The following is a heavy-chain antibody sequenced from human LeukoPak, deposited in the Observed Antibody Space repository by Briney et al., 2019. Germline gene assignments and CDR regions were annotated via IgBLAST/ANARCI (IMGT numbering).Heavy chain of an antibody. D-gene: IGHD3-22*01. J-gene: IGHJ4*02. CDR2: ISSGTTYI. V-gene: IGHV3-21*01. Sequence: GGSLRLSCAASGFTFSSFGMNWVRQAPGKGLEWVSSISSGTTYIYYADSVKGRFTISRDNAKNSLYLQMNSLRAEDTAVYYCARGGMIVVPTRGFDYWGQGTLVTVSS. CDR1: GFTFSSFG. CDR3: ARGGMIVVPTRGFDY.